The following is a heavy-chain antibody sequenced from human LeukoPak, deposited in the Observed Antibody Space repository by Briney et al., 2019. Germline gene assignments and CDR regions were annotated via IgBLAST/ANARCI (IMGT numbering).Heavy chain of an antibody. CDR2: IKQDGSEK. J-gene: IGHJ4*02. Sequence: GSLRLSCAASGFTFSSYWMSWGRQAPGKGLEWVANIKQDGSEKYYVDSVKGRFTIARDNAKNSLYLQMNSLRAEDTAVYYCAYDIYDSSGYYDYWGQGTLVTVSS. CDR3: AYDIYDSSGYYDY. CDR1: GFTFSSYW. V-gene: IGHV3-7*01. D-gene: IGHD3-22*01.